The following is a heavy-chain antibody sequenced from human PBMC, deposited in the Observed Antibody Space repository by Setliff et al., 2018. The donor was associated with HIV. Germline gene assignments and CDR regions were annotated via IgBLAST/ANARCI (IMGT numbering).Heavy chain of an antibody. D-gene: IGHD3-10*01. CDR2: IYSGGST. J-gene: IGHJ4*02. CDR1: GFTFRNHA. Sequence: GGSLRLSCAASGFTFRNHAMHWVRQAPGKGLEWVSTIYSGGSTYHADSVKGRFTLSRDSSKNTLSLQMNSLRPEDTAVYYCARVRLYNAALDYWGQGTLVTVSS. V-gene: IGHV3-NL1*01. CDR3: ARVRLYNAALDY.